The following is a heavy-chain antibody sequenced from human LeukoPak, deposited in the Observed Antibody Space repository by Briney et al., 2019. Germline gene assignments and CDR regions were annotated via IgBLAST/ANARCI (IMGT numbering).Heavy chain of an antibody. CDR2: VNPSGGST. CDR3: ARDGQDYDYGSVGAFDI. D-gene: IGHD3-10*01. V-gene: IGHV1-46*01. Sequence: ASVKVSCEASGYTFTSYYVHWVRQAPGQGLDWMGIVNPSGGSTTYAQKFQGRVTMTRDTSTSTVYMELSSLRSEDTAVYYCARDGQDYDYGSVGAFDIWGQGTMVTVSS. J-gene: IGHJ3*02. CDR1: GYTFTSYY.